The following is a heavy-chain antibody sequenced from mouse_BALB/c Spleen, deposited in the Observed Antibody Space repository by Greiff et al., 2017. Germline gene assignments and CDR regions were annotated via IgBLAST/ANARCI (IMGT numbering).Heavy chain of an antibody. CDR2: ICSGGSYT. CDR3: TREGTTVVPYAMDY. J-gene: IGHJ4*01. D-gene: IGHD1-1*01. CDR1: GFTFSSYT. Sequence: EVKLEESGGGLVKPGGSLKLSCAASGFTFSSYTMSWVRQTPEKRLEWVATICSGGSYTYYPDSVKGRFTISRDNAKNTLYLQMSSLKSEDTAMYYCTREGTTVVPYAMDYWGQGTSVTVSS. V-gene: IGHV5-6-4*01.